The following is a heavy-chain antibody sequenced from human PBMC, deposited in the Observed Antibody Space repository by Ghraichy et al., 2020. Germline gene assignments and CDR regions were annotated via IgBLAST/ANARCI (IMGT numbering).Heavy chain of an antibody. J-gene: IGHJ3*01. Sequence: GGSLRLSCAASGFTFSSYSMNWVRQAPGKGLEWVSSISSSSSYIYYADSVKGRFTISRDNAKNSLYLQMNSLRAEDMAVYYCARAPGWGDMCAFDVWGQGTMVTVSS. CDR3: ARAPGWGDMCAFDV. CDR2: ISSSSSYI. V-gene: IGHV3-21*01. D-gene: IGHD2-15*01. CDR1: GFTFSSYS.